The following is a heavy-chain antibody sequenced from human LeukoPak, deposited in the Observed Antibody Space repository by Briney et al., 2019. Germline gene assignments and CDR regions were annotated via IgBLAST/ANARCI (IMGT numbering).Heavy chain of an antibody. Sequence: ASVKVSCKASGGTFSFYTLNWARQAPGQGLEWMGGIVPKFGSTNYAQKFHDRLSITTDESTTTAYMELSSLRSEDTALYYCARDNLAPSGVKYFNLWGPGTLVTVSS. CDR1: GGTFSFYT. J-gene: IGHJ1*01. D-gene: IGHD3-16*02. CDR2: IVPKFGST. V-gene: IGHV1-69*05. CDR3: ARDNLAPSGVKYFNL.